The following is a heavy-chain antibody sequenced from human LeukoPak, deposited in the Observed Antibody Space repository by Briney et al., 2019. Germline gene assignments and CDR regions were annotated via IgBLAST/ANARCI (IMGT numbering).Heavy chain of an antibody. D-gene: IGHD3-22*01. CDR1: GGTFSSCA. J-gene: IGHJ4*02. CDR2: IIPILGIA. Sequence: SVKVSCKASGGTFSSCAISWVRQAPGQGLEWMGRIIPILGIANYAQKFQGRVTITADKSTSTAYMELSSLRSEDTAVYYCASQTYYYDSSGYYYFDYWGQGTLVTVSS. V-gene: IGHV1-69*04. CDR3: ASQTYYYDSSGYYYFDY.